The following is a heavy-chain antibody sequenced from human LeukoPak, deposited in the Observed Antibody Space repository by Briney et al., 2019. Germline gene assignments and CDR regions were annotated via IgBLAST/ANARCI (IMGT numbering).Heavy chain of an antibody. D-gene: IGHD3-22*01. J-gene: IGHJ4*02. CDR2: IYSGGST. CDR3: ARDRDSSGYYYV. CDR1: GFTVSSNY. V-gene: IGHV3-53*01. Sequence: GVSLRLSCAASGFTVSSNYMSWVRQAPGKGLEWVSVIYSGGSTYYADSVKGRFTISRDNSKNTLYLQMNSLRAEDMAVYYCARDRDSSGYYYVWGQGTLVTVSS.